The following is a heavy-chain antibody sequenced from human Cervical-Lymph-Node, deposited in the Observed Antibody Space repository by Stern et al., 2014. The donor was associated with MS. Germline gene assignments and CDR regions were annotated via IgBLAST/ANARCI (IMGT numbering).Heavy chain of an antibody. CDR2: ISWNSGTI. CDR1: GFTFDDYA. J-gene: IGHJ3*02. Sequence: EVHLVESGGGLVQPGRSLRLSCAASGFTFDDYAMHWVRQAPGKGLEWVSGISWNSGTIDYADSVKGRFTVSRDNAKNSLYLQMNSLRIEDTASYYCAKISDNAFDIWGQGTMVTVSS. V-gene: IGHV3-9*01. CDR3: AKISDNAFDI. D-gene: IGHD1-26*01.